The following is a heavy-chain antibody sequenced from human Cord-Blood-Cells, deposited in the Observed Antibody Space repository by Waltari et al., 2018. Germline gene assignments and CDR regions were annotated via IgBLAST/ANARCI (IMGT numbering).Heavy chain of an antibody. CDR2: IIPIFGTA. CDR1: GGTFSSYA. Sequence: QVQLVKSGAEVKKPGSSVKVSCKASGGTFSSYAICWVRQAAGQGLEWMGGIIPIFGTANYAQKFQGRVTITADESTSTAYMELSSLISEDTAVDYCARDRPPNSNYWFDPWGQGTLVTVSS. J-gene: IGHJ5*02. V-gene: IGHV1-69*01. CDR3: ARDRPPNSNYWFDP. D-gene: IGHD4-4*01.